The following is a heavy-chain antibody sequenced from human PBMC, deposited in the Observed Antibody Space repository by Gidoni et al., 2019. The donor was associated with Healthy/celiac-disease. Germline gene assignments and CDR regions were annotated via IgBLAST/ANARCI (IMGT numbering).Heavy chain of an antibody. D-gene: IGHD1-26*01. Sequence: QVQLVESGGGVVQPGRSLRPSWAASGFTFSSYGLHWVRQAPGKGLEWVAVIWYDGSNKDYADYVKCRFTSSRDKSRITLYRQMNSLRAEDTTVNYCARGKGPRRGVRATIHDYFDYWGKGTLVTVSS. CDR3: ARGKGPRRGVRATIHDYFDY. CDR1: GFTFSSYG. V-gene: IGHV3-33*01. CDR2: IWYDGSNK. J-gene: IGHJ4*02.